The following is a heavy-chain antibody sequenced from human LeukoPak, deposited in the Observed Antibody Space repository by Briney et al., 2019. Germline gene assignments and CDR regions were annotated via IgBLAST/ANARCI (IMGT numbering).Heavy chain of an antibody. CDR2: ISGRGIT. J-gene: IGHJ4*02. D-gene: IGHD4-17*01. CDR1: GFTFSSYA. Sequence: AGGSLRLSCAASGFTFSSYAMSWVRQAPGKGLEWVSAISGRGITYYAGSVKGRFTISRDNSENTLYLQMNSLTVDDTAVYFCAKERQTGDYFTSDYWGQGTLVTVSS. CDR3: AKERQTGDYFTSDY. V-gene: IGHV3-23*01.